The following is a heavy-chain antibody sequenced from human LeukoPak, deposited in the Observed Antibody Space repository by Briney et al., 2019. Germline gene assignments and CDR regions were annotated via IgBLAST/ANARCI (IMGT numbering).Heavy chain of an antibody. CDR3: AATVTTVGAFDI. CDR2: IYYSGST. V-gene: IGHV4-61*08. D-gene: IGHD4-17*01. Sequence: SQTLSLTCTVSGGSISSGGYYWSWIRQPPGKGLEWIGYIYYSGSTNYNPSLKSRVTISVDTSKNQFSLKLSSVTAADTAVYYSAATVTTVGAFDIWGQGTMVTVSS. CDR1: GGSISSGGYY. J-gene: IGHJ3*02.